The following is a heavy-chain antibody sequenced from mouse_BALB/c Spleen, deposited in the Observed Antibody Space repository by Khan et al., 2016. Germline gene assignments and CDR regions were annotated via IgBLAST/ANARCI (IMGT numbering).Heavy chain of an antibody. V-gene: IGHV1S29*02. J-gene: IGHJ3*01. CDR3: ASGVYYGSSSFAY. CDR1: GYTFTDYN. D-gene: IGHD1-1*01. Sequence: EVQLQESGPELVKPGASVKISCKASGYTFTDYNMHWVKQSHGKSLEWIGYIYPYNGGTGYNQKFKSKATLTVDNSSSTAYMELRSLTSEDSACYYCASGVYYGSSSFAYWGQGTLVTVSA. CDR2: IYPYNGGT.